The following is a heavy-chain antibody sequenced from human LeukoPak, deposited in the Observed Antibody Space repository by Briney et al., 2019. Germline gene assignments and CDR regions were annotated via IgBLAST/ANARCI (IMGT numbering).Heavy chain of an antibody. V-gene: IGHV4-38-2*01. D-gene: IGHD3-3*01. CDR3: ARREDFWSGSPWFDP. CDR2: IYHSGST. J-gene: IGHJ5*02. Sequence: SETLSLTCAVSGYSISSGYYWGWIRQPPGKGLEWIGSIYHSGSTYYNPSLKSRVTISVDTSKNQFSLKLSSVPAADTAVYYCARREDFWSGSPWFDPWGQGTLVTVSS. CDR1: GYSISSGYY.